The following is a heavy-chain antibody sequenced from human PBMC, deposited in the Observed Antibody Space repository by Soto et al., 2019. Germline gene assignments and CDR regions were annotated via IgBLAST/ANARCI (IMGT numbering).Heavy chain of an antibody. CDR2: VSGSGGST. Sequence: EVQLLESGGDLVQPGGSLRLSCVASGSTFSNFAMNWVRQAPGKGLEWGSAVSGSGGSTDYADSVQGRFFISRDKSRNAIYLQMNTLRVEDTAVYYCVSGRRRPGLGYYGLGIVSPNSSGMDVWGQGTTVTVSS. J-gene: IGHJ6*02. CDR3: VSGRRRPGLGYYGLGIVSPNSSGMDV. V-gene: IGHV3-23*01. D-gene: IGHD3-10*01. CDR1: GSTFSNFA.